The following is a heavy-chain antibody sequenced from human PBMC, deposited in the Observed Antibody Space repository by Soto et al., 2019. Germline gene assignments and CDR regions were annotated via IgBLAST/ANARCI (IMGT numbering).Heavy chain of an antibody. J-gene: IGHJ4*02. CDR3: PRHLYSYVWGSYRH. CDR2: IIPVFGTP. Sequence: ASVKVSRKCSGYIFKNYPVTWLRQAPGQGLEWMGGIIPVFGTPDYSLKFRDRVTITADESTRTVYMYLRSLTSEDTAVYYCPRHLYSYVWGSYRHWGQGTLVTVSS. D-gene: IGHD3-16*02. CDR1: GYIFKNYP. V-gene: IGHV1-69*13.